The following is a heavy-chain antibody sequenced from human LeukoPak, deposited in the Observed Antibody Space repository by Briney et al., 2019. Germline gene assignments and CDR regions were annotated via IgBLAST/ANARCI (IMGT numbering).Heavy chain of an antibody. D-gene: IGHD5-18*01. CDR3: ARGSNTWIQLCLNY. Sequence: GSVKVSCKASGYTFTGYYIYWVRQAPGQGLEWMGWINPNSGGTNYAQKFQGRVTMTRDTSISTAYMELSSLRSDDTAVYYCARGSNTWIQLCLNYWGQGTLVTVSS. J-gene: IGHJ4*02. CDR1: GYTFTGYY. CDR2: INPNSGGT. V-gene: IGHV1-2*02.